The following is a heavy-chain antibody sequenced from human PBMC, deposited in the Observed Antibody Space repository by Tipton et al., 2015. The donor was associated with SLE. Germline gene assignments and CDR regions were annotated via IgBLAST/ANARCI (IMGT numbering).Heavy chain of an antibody. CDR2: IFNGWNT. V-gene: IGHV4-39*07. CDR3: ARGEAGDY. J-gene: IGHJ4*02. CDR1: GGSVSSSNQY. Sequence: TLSLTCFVSGGSVSSSNQYWGWMRQTPGKGLEWIGSIFNGWNTYYNPSLKSRVTISVDTSKNQFSLKLSSVTAADTAVYYCARGEAGDYWGQGTLVTVSS. D-gene: IGHD6-19*01.